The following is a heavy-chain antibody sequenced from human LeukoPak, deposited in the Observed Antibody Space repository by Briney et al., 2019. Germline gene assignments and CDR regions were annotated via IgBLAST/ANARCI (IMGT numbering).Heavy chain of an antibody. Sequence: ASVKVSCKASGYTFTSYYMHWVRQAAGQGLEWMGIINPSGGSTSYAQKFQGRVTMTRDTSTSTVYMELSSLRSEDTAVYYCARSPLAAAGTDYWGQGTLVTVSS. CDR2: INPSGGST. CDR1: GYTFTSYY. J-gene: IGHJ4*02. D-gene: IGHD6-13*01. V-gene: IGHV1-46*01. CDR3: ARSPLAAAGTDY.